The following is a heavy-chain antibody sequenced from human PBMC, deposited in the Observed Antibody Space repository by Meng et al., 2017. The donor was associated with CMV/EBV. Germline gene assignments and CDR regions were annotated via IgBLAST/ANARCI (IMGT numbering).Heavy chain of an antibody. D-gene: IGHD3-10*01. Sequence: LVQSGDEVKKPWASVKVSCKASGYTFTSYGISWVRQAPGQGLEWMGWISAYNGNTNYAQKLQGRVTMTTDTSTSTAYMELRSLRSDDTAVYYCAAYPQTMVRGVALWGAFDYWGQGTLVTVSS. V-gene: IGHV1-18*01. J-gene: IGHJ4*02. CDR3: AAYPQTMVRGVALWGAFDY. CDR2: ISAYNGNT. CDR1: GYTFTSYG.